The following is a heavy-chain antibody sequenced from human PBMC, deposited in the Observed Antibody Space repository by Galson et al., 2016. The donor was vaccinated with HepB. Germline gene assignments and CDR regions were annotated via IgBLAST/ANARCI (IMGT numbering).Heavy chain of an antibody. Sequence: SLRLSCAASGLRFDIAWVTWVRQAPGKGLEWVGHIKSRGDGGTPDYAAPVKGRFTISRDDSKNTVFLQMTSLKTEDTAIYYCTKEAFGVLESWGQGTPVAVSS. CDR1: GLRFDIAW. D-gene: IGHD3-10*01. V-gene: IGHV3-15*01. CDR2: IKSRGDGGTP. J-gene: IGHJ4*02. CDR3: TKEAFGVLES.